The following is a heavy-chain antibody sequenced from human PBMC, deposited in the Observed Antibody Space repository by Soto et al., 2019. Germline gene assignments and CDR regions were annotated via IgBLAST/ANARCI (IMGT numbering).Heavy chain of an antibody. D-gene: IGHD3-22*01. Sequence: SETLSLTCAVSGGSLSSSAYSWSWIRQPPGKGLEWIGFIYQSGSTYYNPSLKSRVTMSLDRPKNQFSLKLSFVTAADTAVYYCARELLSYDSAGFSWDDAFDIWGQGTMVTV. CDR2: IYQSGST. CDR1: GGSLSSSAYS. J-gene: IGHJ3*02. V-gene: IGHV4-30-2*01. CDR3: ARELLSYDSAGFSWDDAFDI.